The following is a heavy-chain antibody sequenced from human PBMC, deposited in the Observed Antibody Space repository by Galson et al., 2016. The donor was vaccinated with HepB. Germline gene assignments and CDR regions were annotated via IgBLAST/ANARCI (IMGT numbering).Heavy chain of an antibody. CDR1: GFTFSRHW. J-gene: IGHJ4*02. Sequence: SLRLSCEVSGFTFSRHWMSWVGQAPGNGLEWVANTKQAGSEKYYVDSLKGRFTISSDNAKKSLFLQMNSLRVEDTAVYYCATVPILGAVARYLDYWGQGTLVTVSS. D-gene: IGHD3-3*01. V-gene: IGHV3-7*01. CDR2: TKQAGSEK. CDR3: ATVPILGAVARYLDY.